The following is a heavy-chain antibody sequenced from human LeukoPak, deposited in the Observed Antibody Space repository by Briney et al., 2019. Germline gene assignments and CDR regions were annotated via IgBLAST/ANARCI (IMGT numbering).Heavy chain of an antibody. Sequence: GGSLRLSCAASGFTFSSYSMNWVRQAPGKGLEWVSSISSSSSYIYYADSVKGRFTISRDNAKNSLYLQMNSLRAEDTAVYYCARESITIFGVIIGNAFDIWDQGTMVTVSS. J-gene: IGHJ3*02. CDR1: GFTFSSYS. CDR2: ISSSSSYI. V-gene: IGHV3-21*01. CDR3: ARESITIFGVIIGNAFDI. D-gene: IGHD3-3*01.